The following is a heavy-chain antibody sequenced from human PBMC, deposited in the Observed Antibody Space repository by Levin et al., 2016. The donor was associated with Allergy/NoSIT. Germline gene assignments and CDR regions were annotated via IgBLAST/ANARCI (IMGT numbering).Heavy chain of an antibody. CDR1: GFTFDDYT. CDR2: ITWDGSST. D-gene: IGHD5-12*01. V-gene: IGHV3-43*01. J-gene: IGHJ6*03. CDR3: ARDWRYSGYEGTHTIYYYYYYMDV. Sequence: GESLKISCAASGFTFDDYTMHWVRQAPGKGLEWVSLITWDGSSTYYADSVKGRFTISRDNSKNSLYLQMNSLRAEDTAVYYCARDWRYSGYEGTHTIYYYYYYMDVWGKGTTVTVSS.